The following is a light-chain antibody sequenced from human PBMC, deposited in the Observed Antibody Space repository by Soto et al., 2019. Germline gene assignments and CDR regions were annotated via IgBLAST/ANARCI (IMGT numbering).Light chain of an antibody. CDR1: SSNIGSNT. J-gene: IGLJ3*02. V-gene: IGLV1-44*01. Sequence: QSVLTQPPSASGTPGQRVTISCSGSSSNIGSNTVNWYQQLQGTAPKLLIYSNNQRPSGVPDRFSGSKSGTSASLSISGLQSEDEAEYYCAAWAYSLNVWVFGGGTKLTVL. CDR3: AAWAYSLNVWV. CDR2: SNN.